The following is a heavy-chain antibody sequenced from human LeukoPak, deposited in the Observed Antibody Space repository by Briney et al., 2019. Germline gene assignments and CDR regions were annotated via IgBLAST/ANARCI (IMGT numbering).Heavy chain of an antibody. CDR2: IFPSGGEI. Sequence: PGGSLRLSCAASGFTSSTFAMIWVCQPPGKGLEWVSSIFPSGGEIHYADSVRGRFTISRDNSKSTLSLRMNSLRAEDTAIYYCATYRQVLLPFESWGQGTLVTVSS. CDR1: GFTSSTFA. J-gene: IGHJ4*02. CDR3: ATYRQVLLPFES. D-gene: IGHD5-18*01. V-gene: IGHV3-23*01.